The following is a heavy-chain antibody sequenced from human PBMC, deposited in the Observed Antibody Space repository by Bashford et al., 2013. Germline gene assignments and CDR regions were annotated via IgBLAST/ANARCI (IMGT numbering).Heavy chain of an antibody. V-gene: IGHV3-23*01. Sequence: GSLRLSCAASGFTFSSYAMSWVRQAPGKGLEWVSAISGSGGSTYYPGSVKGRFTISRENAKNSLYLQMNSLRAEDTAVYYCARELDIVVVPAAMPYYYYYGMDVWGQGTTVTVSS. CDR2: ISGSGGST. D-gene: IGHD2-2*01. CDR1: GFTFSSYA. CDR3: ARELDIVVVPAAMPYYYYYGMDV. J-gene: IGHJ6*02.